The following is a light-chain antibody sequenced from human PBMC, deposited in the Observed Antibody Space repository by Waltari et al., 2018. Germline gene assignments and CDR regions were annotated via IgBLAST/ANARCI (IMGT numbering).Light chain of an antibody. CDR3: QQYNNWPPLFT. Sequence: EIVMTQSPATLSVSPGDRATLSCRASQTISSNLAWYQQRPGQAPRLLIYGASNRATGIPARFSDTGSGTEFTLTISSLQSEDFAVYYCQQYNNWPPLFTFGPGTKVDMK. J-gene: IGKJ3*01. V-gene: IGKV3D-15*01. CDR2: GAS. CDR1: QTISSN.